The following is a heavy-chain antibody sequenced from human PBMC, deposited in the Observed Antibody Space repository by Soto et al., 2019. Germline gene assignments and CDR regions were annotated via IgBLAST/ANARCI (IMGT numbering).Heavy chain of an antibody. CDR2: IYYSGST. CDR3: AREELLLGEHNWFDP. CDR1: GGSISSYY. J-gene: IGHJ5*02. D-gene: IGHD2-15*01. V-gene: IGHV4-59*01. Sequence: PSETLSLTCTVSGGSISSYYWSRIRQPPGKGLEWIGYIYYSGSTNYNPSLKSRVTISVDTSKNQFSLKLSSVTAADTAVYYCAREELLLGEHNWFDPWGQGTLVTVSS.